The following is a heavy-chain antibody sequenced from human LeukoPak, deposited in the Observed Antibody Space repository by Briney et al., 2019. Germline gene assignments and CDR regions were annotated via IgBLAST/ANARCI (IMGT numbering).Heavy chain of an antibody. CDR3: ARGGDYVWGSYPV. V-gene: IGHV4-61*02. J-gene: IGHJ4*02. CDR2: MYTSGTT. D-gene: IGHD3-16*01. CDR1: GGSISSGGYY. Sequence: SETLSLTCTVSGGSISSGGYYWSWIRQPAGKGLEWIGRMYTSGTTNYNPSLKSRVTISVDTSKNQFSLKLSSVTAADTAVYYCARGGDYVWGSYPVWGQGILVTVSS.